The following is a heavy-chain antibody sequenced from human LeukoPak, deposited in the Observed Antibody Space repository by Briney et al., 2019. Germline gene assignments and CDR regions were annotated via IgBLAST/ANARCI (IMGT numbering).Heavy chain of an antibody. V-gene: IGHV3-74*01. CDR2: INDDGSFR. J-gene: IGHJ1*01. Sequence: GGALRLSCAASAITFSGAWMHWVRQAPGKGLVWVSRINDDGSFRRYANSVKGRFTISRDNAKNTLFLQMDSLRAEDTAVYYCARVSGPGMNEYYHLWGQGTLVTVSS. CDR3: ARVSGPGMNEYYHL. CDR1: AITFSGAW. D-gene: IGHD3-10*01.